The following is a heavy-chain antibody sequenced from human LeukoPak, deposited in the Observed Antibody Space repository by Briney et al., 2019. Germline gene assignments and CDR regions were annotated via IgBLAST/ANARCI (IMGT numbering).Heavy chain of an antibody. V-gene: IGHV1-2*02. Sequence: ASVKVSCKASGYTFTDDYVHWVRQAPGQGLEWMGWINPNSGGTNYAQKFQGRVTMTRDTSISTAYMELSRLRSDDTAVYYCARSSRGYSYGSLDYWGQGTLVTVSS. CDR2: INPNSGGT. D-gene: IGHD5-18*01. J-gene: IGHJ4*02. CDR3: ARSSRGYSYGSLDY. CDR1: GYTFTDDY.